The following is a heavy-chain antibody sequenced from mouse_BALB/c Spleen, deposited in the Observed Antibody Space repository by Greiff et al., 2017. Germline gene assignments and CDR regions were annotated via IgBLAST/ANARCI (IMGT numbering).Heavy chain of an antibody. V-gene: IGHV2-9-2*01. CDR1: GFSLTSYD. Sequence: VKLMESGPGLVAPSQSLSITCTVSGFSLTSYDISWIRQPPGKGLEWLGVIWTGGGTNYNSAFMSRLSISKDNSKSQVFLKMNSLQTDDTAIYYCVRDLDYGSSYWYFDVWGAGTTVTVSS. CDR3: VRDLDYGSSYWYFDV. CDR2: IWTGGGT. J-gene: IGHJ1*01. D-gene: IGHD1-1*01.